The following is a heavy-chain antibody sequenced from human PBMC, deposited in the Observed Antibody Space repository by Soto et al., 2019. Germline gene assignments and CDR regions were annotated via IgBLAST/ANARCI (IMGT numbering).Heavy chain of an antibody. CDR1: GYSFTSYW. D-gene: IGHD3-22*01. J-gene: IGHJ5*02. CDR3: ASSYYYDSSGPQGFNP. V-gene: IGHV5-51*01. Sequence: GESLKISCKGSGYSFTSYWIGWVRQMPGKGLEWMGIIYPGDSDTRYSPSFQGQVTISADKSISTAYLQWSSLKASDTAMYYCASSYYYDSSGPQGFNPWGQGTLVTVSS. CDR2: IYPGDSDT.